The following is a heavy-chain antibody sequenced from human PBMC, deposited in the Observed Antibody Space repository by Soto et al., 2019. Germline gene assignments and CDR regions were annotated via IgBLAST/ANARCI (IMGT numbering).Heavy chain of an antibody. CDR1: GDSISGGASF. CDR3: AKLSCTSSTCYFPGWFDP. CDR2: VYYSGSS. Sequence: PSETLSLTCTVSGDSISGGASFWSWIRQPPGKGLEWIANVYYSGSSYYNPSLKSRLTISVDTTKNQFSLQLKSMTAADTAVYYCAKLSCTSSTCYFPGWFDPRGQRTPVPVSS. D-gene: IGHD2-2*01. J-gene: IGHJ5*02. V-gene: IGHV4-31*03.